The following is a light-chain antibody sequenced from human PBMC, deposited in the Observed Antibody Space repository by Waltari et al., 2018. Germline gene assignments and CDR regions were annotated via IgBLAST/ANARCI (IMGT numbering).Light chain of an antibody. Sequence: DIQMTLSPSTLSASVGDRVTIPCRASQSISSWLAWYQQKPGKAPKLLIYKASSLESGVPSRFSGSGSGTEFTLTISSLQPDDFATYYCQQYNSPWTFGQGTKVEIK. J-gene: IGKJ1*01. CDR1: QSISSW. CDR2: KAS. V-gene: IGKV1-5*03. CDR3: QQYNSPWT.